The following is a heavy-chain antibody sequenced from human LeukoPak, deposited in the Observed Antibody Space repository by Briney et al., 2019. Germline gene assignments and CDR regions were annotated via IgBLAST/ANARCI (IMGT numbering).Heavy chain of an antibody. V-gene: IGHV4-61*02. CDR2: IYTSGST. CDR1: GGSISSGSYY. Sequence: SQTLSLTCTVSGGSISSGSYYWSWIRQPAGKGLEWIGRIYTSGSTNYNPSLESRVTISVDTSKNQLSLKLSSVTAADTAVYYCARFSSYYDSSGYSRYYFDYWGQGTLVTVSS. CDR3: ARFSSYYDSSGYSRYYFDY. J-gene: IGHJ4*02. D-gene: IGHD3-22*01.